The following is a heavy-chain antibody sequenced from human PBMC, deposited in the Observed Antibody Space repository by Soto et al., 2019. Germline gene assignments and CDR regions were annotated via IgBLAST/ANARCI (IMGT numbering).Heavy chain of an antibody. D-gene: IGHD6-19*01. CDR1: GASISSYF. Sequence: LALTCTVSGASISSYFWTWIRQPAGKGLDWIGRISTSGTTNYNPSLKRRVTMSVDTSKNHFSLNLSSVTAADTAVYYCAREAGPDRWFDPWGQGTLVTVSS. V-gene: IGHV4-4*07. J-gene: IGHJ5*02. CDR2: ISTSGTT. CDR3: AREAGPDRWFDP.